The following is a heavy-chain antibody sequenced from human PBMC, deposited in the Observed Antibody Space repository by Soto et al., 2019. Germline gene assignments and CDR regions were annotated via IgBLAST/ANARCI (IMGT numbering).Heavy chain of an antibody. D-gene: IGHD3-22*01. Sequence: EVQLVESGGGLVLPGGSLKLSYAASGFTFSGSAIHWVRQASGKGLEWIGRIRDKANSYATVYAASVRGRFTISRDDSKNTAYLEMNSLRTEDTAVYYCSRHGYYYDGRGDSEDNWGQGTLATVSS. CDR3: SRHGYYYDGRGDSEDN. J-gene: IGHJ4*02. V-gene: IGHV3-73*02. CDR1: GFTFSGSA. CDR2: IRDKANSYAT.